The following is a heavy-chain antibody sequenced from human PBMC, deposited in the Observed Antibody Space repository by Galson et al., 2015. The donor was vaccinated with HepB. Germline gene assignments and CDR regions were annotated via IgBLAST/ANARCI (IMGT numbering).Heavy chain of an antibody. V-gene: IGHV3-23*01. CDR1: GFTFSSYA. CDR2: ISGSGGAT. D-gene: IGHD6-19*01. Sequence: SLRLSCAASGFTFSSYAMTWVRQAPGKGLEWVAGISGSGGATEYADSVKGRFTISRDNSRNTLYLQMNSLRVEDTDVYYCAKVEGIAVAGTVDHWGQGTLVTVSS. CDR3: AKVEGIAVAGTVDH. J-gene: IGHJ4*02.